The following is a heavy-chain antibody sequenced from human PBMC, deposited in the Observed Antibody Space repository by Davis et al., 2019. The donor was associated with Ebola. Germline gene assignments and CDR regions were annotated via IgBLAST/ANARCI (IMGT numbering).Heavy chain of an antibody. CDR2: IYYSGST. CDR1: GGSISSSSYY. CDR3: ARGGAYYDILTGYSGNWFDP. D-gene: IGHD3-9*01. J-gene: IGHJ5*02. Sequence: MPSETLSLTCTVSGGSISSSSYYWDWIRQPPGKGLEWIGSIYYSGSTYYNPSLKSRVTISVDTSKNQFSLKLSSVTAADTAVYYCARGGAYYDILTGYSGNWFDPWGQGTLVTVSS. V-gene: IGHV4-39*07.